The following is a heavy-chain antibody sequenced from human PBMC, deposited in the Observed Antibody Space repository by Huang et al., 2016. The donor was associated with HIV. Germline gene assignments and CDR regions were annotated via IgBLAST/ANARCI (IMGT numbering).Heavy chain of an antibody. Sequence: QVHLVQSGAEVRRPGASVKISCKTFGYTLTQYPMHWVGQAPGQGLEGVGWINTGNGTTRYSPKLQGRLTISRDTSASEGFMELTGLTYKDTGVYYCATTAFDYWGQGTLVTVSP. CDR2: INTGNGTT. J-gene: IGHJ4*02. V-gene: IGHV1-3*04. CDR3: ATTAFDY. CDR1: GYTLTQYP.